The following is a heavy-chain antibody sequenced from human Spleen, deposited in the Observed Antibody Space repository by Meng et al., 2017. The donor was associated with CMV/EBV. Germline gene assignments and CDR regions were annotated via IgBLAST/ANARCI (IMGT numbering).Heavy chain of an antibody. CDR2: INHSGST. CDR3: ARGDATVAFDY. V-gene: IGHV4-34*01. Sequence: QLLQWFAGLWTPSETLPPTCAVYGGSVSCYYWSWFRQPPGKGLEWIGEINHSGSTNYNPSLKSRVTISVDTSKNQFSLKLSSVTAADTAVYYCARGDATVAFDYWGQGTLVTVSS. J-gene: IGHJ4*02. D-gene: IGHD4-23*01. CDR1: GGSVSCYY.